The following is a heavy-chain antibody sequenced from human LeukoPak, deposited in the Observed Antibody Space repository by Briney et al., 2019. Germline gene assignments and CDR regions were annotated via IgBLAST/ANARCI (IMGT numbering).Heavy chain of an antibody. J-gene: IGHJ5*02. CDR2: IYYSGST. Sequence: PSETLSLTCTVSGGSISSSSYYWGWIRQPPGKGLEWIGSIYYSGSTYYNPSLKSRVTISVDTSKNQFSLKLSSVTAADTAVYYCARDRVELRENWFDPWGQGTLVIVSS. D-gene: IGHD1-7*01. CDR1: GGSISSSSYY. V-gene: IGHV4-39*07. CDR3: ARDRVELRENWFDP.